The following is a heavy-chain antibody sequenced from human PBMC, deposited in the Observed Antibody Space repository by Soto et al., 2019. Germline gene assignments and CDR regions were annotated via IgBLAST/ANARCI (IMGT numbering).Heavy chain of an antibody. CDR2: ISGSGGST. J-gene: IGHJ4*02. Sequence: GGSLRLSCAASGFTFSSYAMSWVRQAPGKGLEWVSAISGSGGSTYYADSVKGRFTISRENSKNTLYLQMNSLRAEDTAVYYCAKGRGTLNIVVVVAAPLNYWGQGTLVTVSS. CDR3: AKGRGTLNIVVVVAAPLNY. V-gene: IGHV3-23*01. CDR1: GFTFSSYA. D-gene: IGHD2-15*01.